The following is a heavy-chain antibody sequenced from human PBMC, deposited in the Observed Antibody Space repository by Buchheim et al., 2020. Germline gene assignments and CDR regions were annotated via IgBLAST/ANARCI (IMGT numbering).Heavy chain of an antibody. D-gene: IGHD3-10*01. CDR1: GFTFSDYG. V-gene: IGHV3-33*01. CDR2: IWYDGSNE. J-gene: IGHJ4*02. Sequence: QVHLVESGGGVVQPGRSLRLSCAASGFTFSDYGMHWVRQAPGKGLEWVTTIWYDGSNEYYIDSVKGRFTISSDNSKSTVYLQMDSLRVEDTAVYYCARECTSGNSNNGPTDYWGQGTL. CDR3: ARECTSGNSNNGPTDY.